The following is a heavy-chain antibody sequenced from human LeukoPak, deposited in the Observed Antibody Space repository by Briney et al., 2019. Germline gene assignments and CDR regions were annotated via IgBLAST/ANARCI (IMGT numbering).Heavy chain of an antibody. V-gene: IGHV3-74*01. D-gene: IGHD5-18*01. J-gene: IGHJ4*02. CDR2: INSDGST. Sequence: GGSLRLSCAASGFXFSTYWIHWVRQAPGKGLVWFSRINSDGSTSYADSVKGRFTISRDNAKNTLYLQMNSLRAEDTAVYYCARDLSYGFDYWGQGTLVTVSS. CDR3: ARDLSYGFDY. CDR1: GFXFSTYW.